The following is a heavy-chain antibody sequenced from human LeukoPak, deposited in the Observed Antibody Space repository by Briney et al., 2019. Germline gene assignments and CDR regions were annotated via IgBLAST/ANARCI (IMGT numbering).Heavy chain of an antibody. CDR1: GYTFTSYG. V-gene: IGHV1-18*01. CDR3: ARGRAQSDYYYMDV. J-gene: IGHJ6*03. D-gene: IGHD3-10*01. CDR2: ISAYNGNT. Sequence: VKVSCKASGYTFTSYGISWVRQAPGQGLEWMGWISAYNGNTNYAQKLQGRVTMTTDTSTSTAYMELRSLRSDDTAVYYCARGRAQSDYYYMDVWGKGTTVTVSS.